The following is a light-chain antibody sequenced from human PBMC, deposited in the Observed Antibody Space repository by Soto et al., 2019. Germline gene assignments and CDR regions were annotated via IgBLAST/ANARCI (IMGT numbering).Light chain of an antibody. J-gene: IGKJ1*01. Sequence: DIQMTQSPSSLSASVGDRVTITCQASQVISNSLNWYQQKPGKAPKLLIYGASTLETGVPSRFSGSGSGTDFTFTISRLEPEDFAVYYCQQYGSSPQTFGQGTKVEIK. CDR3: QQYGSSPQT. CDR1: QVISNS. V-gene: IGKV1-33*01. CDR2: GAS.